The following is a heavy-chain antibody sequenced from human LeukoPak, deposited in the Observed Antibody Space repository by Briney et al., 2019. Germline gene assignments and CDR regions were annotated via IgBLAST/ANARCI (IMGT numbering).Heavy chain of an antibody. Sequence: GGSLRLSCAASGFTFSDYYMSWIRQAPGKGLEWVSYIRSSGSTISYADSVKGRFTISRDNAKNSLYLQMSSLRAEDTAVYYCARGGYCSSTSCYMGAFDYWGQGTLVTVSS. CDR2: IRSSGSTI. CDR1: GFTFSDYY. J-gene: IGHJ4*02. D-gene: IGHD2-2*01. V-gene: IGHV3-11*04. CDR3: ARGGYCSSTSCYMGAFDY.